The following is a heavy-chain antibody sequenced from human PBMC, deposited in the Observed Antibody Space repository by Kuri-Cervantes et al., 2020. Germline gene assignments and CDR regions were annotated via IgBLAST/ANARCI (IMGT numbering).Heavy chain of an antibody. CDR1: GFTFDDYA. CDR3: GRGGAYYADY. Sequence: GESLKISCAASGFTFDDYAMHWVRQAPGKGLEWVAHIKEDGSDKYYVDSVKGRFTISRDNAKNSLYLQMNSLRAEDTAIYYCGRGGAYYADYWGQGTLVTVSS. J-gene: IGHJ4*02. CDR2: IKEDGSDK. V-gene: IGHV3-7*01. D-gene: IGHD3-3*01.